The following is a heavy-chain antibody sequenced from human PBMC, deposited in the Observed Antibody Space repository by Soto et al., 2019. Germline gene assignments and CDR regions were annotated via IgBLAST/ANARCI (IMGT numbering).Heavy chain of an antibody. J-gene: IGHJ3*02. CDR1: GFTFSSYS. CDR3: ARDLGSGGSGNVAFDI. CDR2: ISSSSSYI. Sequence: GGSLRLSCAASGFTFSSYSMNWVRQAPGKGLEWVSSISSSSSYIYYADSVKGRFTISRDNAKNSLYLQMNSLRAEDTAVYYCARDLGSGGSGNVAFDIWGQGTMVTVSS. V-gene: IGHV3-21*01. D-gene: IGHD2-15*01.